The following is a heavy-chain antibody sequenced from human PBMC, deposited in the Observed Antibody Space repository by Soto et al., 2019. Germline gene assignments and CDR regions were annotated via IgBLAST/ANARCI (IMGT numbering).Heavy chain of an antibody. CDR2: VYFTGAA. V-gene: IGHV4-61*01. CDR1: GDSVSSGSYY. CDR3: ARERRSTAHLDF. D-gene: IGHD2-21*02. J-gene: IGHJ4*02. Sequence: PSETLSLTCAVSGDSVSSGSYYWSWFRQPPGKGLEWIGYVYFTGAANYNPSLKSRVAMSRDTSRNQFSLNLNSVTAADTAVYFCARERRSTAHLDFWGPGILVT.